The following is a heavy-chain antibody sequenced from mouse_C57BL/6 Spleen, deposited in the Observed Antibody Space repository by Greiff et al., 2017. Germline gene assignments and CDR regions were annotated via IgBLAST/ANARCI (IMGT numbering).Heavy chain of an antibody. V-gene: IGHV5-17*01. CDR3: ARHYSNWFAY. CDR1: GFTFSDYG. D-gene: IGHD2-5*01. CDR2: ISSVSSTI. J-gene: IGHJ3*01. Sequence: EVQGVESGGGLVKPGGSLKLSCAASGFTFSDYGMHWVRQAPEKGLEWVAYISSVSSTIYYADTVKGRFTISRDNAKNTLFLQMTSLRSEDTAMYYCARHYSNWFAYWGQGTLVTVSA.